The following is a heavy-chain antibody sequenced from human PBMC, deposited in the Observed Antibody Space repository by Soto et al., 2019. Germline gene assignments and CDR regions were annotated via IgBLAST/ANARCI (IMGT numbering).Heavy chain of an antibody. D-gene: IGHD3-16*02. J-gene: IGHJ4*02. CDR1: GGSISSSSYY. CDR2: IYYSGST. Sequence: SETLSLTCTVSGGSISSSSYYWGWIRQPPGKGLEWIGSIYYSGSTYYNPSLKSRVTISVDTSKNQFSLKLSSVTAADTAVYYCARRFGGVIVMFDYFDYWGQGTLVTVSS. V-gene: IGHV4-39*01. CDR3: ARRFGGVIVMFDYFDY.